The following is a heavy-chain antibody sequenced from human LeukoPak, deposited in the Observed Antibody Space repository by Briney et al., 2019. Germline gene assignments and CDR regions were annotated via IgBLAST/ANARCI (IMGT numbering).Heavy chain of an antibody. CDR2: IYYSGST. CDR3: SSRYVGELSSHNDY. D-gene: IGHD3-16*02. Sequence: SETLSLTCTVSGGSISSYYWSWIRQPPGKGLEWIGYIYYSGSTYYNPSLKSRVTISVDTSKNQFSLKLSSVTAADTAVYYCSSRYVGELSSHNDYWGQGTLVTVSS. CDR1: GGSISSYY. V-gene: IGHV4-59*08. J-gene: IGHJ4*02.